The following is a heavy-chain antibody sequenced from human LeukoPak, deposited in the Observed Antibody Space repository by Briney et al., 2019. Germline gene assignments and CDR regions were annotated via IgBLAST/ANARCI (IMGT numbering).Heavy chain of an antibody. D-gene: IGHD4-17*01. CDR3: ARDPHPGDYYYYYMDV. V-gene: IGHV3-21*01. Sequence: TSGGSLRLSCAASGFTFSSYSMNWVRQAPGKGLEWVSSISSSSSYIYYADSVKGRFTIYRDNAKNSLYLQMNSLRAEDTAVYYCARDPHPGDYYYYYMDVWGKGTTVTVSS. CDR1: GFTFSSYS. CDR2: ISSSSSYI. J-gene: IGHJ6*03.